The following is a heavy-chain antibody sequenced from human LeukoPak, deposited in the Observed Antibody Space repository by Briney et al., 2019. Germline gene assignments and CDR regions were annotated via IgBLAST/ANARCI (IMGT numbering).Heavy chain of an antibody. D-gene: IGHD6-19*01. CDR2: ISGRGAGT. J-gene: IGHJ4*02. CDR1: GFTFSSYE. Sequence: GGSLRLSCAASGFTFSSYEMNWVRQPPGKGLEWVSGISGRGAGTFYADSVKGRFTMSRDNARNSLYLQMNSLRAEDAAVYYCARDTGAVAFDYWGQGTLVTVSS. V-gene: IGHV3-48*03. CDR3: ARDTGAVAFDY.